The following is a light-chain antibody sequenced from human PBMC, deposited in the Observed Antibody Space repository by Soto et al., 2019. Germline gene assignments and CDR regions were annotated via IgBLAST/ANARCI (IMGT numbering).Light chain of an antibody. CDR1: SSDVGGYNY. CDR3: CSYAGSYTLV. Sequence: QSALTQPPSVSGSPGQSVTISCTGTSSDVGGYNYVSWYQQHPGKAPKLMIYDVSKRPSGVPDRFSGSKSGNTASLTISGVQAEDEAAYYCCSYAGSYTLVFGAGTKLTVL. J-gene: IGLJ2*01. V-gene: IGLV2-11*01. CDR2: DVS.